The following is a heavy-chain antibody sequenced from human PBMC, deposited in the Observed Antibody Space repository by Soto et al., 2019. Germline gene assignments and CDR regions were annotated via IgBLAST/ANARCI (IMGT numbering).Heavy chain of an antibody. CDR1: GFSIRTYG. D-gene: IGHD3-10*01. V-gene: IGHV3-33*01. J-gene: IGHJ6*02. CDR3: ATEPRMSSRGRGGMDV. Sequence: QVDLVESGGGVVQPGKSLRLSCVASGFSIRTYGMHWVRQAPGKGLEWVAVIWSDGSDQLYADSMKGRLTISRDNAKNTLYLQVNSLRADDTAAYFCATEPRMSSRGRGGMDVWGHGTMVIVSS. CDR2: IWSDGSDQ.